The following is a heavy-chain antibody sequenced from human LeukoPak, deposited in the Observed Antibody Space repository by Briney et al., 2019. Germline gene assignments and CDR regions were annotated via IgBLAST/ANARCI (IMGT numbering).Heavy chain of an antibody. Sequence: GGSLRLSCAASGFSFSSYVMHWVRQAPGKGLEWVALISYDGAKKYYADSVKGRFTISRDNSKNTLYLQMNSLRAEDTAVYHCAREGATTAFDYWGQGTLVTVSS. CDR3: AREGATTAFDY. J-gene: IGHJ4*02. D-gene: IGHD1-26*01. CDR1: GFSFSSYV. V-gene: IGHV3-30*14. CDR2: ISYDGAKK.